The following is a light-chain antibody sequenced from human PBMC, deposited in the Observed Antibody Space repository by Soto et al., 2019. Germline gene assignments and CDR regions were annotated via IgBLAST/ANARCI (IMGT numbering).Light chain of an antibody. J-gene: IGLJ1*01. CDR1: SSDVGGYKY. V-gene: IGLV2-8*01. CDR2: EVS. Sequence: QSVLTQPHSASGSPGQSVTISCTGTSSDVGGYKYVSWYQQHPGKAPKVIIYEVSKRPSGVPNRFSGSKSGNTASLIVSGLQAEDEADYYCCSYAGSNTFVFGTGTKVTVL. CDR3: CSYAGSNTFV.